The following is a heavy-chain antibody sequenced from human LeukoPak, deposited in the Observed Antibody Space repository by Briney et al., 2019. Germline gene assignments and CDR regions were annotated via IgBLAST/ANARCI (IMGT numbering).Heavy chain of an antibody. J-gene: IGHJ4*02. D-gene: IGHD2-15*01. CDR3: ARDDNCSGGSCYSNGFDY. CDR1: GYTFTGYY. CDR2: INPNSDGT. Sequence: GASVKVSCKASGYTFTGYYMFWVRQAPGQGLEWMGWINPNSDGTIYAQKFQGRVTMTRDTSTSTVYMELSSLRSEDTAVYYCARDDNCSGGSCYSNGFDYWGQGTLVTVSS. V-gene: IGHV1-2*02.